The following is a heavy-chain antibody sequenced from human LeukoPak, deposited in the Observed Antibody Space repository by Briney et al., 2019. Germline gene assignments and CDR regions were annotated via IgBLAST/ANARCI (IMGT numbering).Heavy chain of an antibody. D-gene: IGHD3-22*01. CDR2: ISAYNGNT. Sequence: ASVRVSCKASGYTFTSYGITWVRQAPGQGLEWMGWISAYNGNTNYAQKLQGRVTMTTDTSTSTAYMELRSLRSDDTAVYYCARVLYDSSGEDAFDIWGQGTMVTVSS. V-gene: IGHV1-18*01. CDR3: ARVLYDSSGEDAFDI. CDR1: GYTFTSYG. J-gene: IGHJ3*02.